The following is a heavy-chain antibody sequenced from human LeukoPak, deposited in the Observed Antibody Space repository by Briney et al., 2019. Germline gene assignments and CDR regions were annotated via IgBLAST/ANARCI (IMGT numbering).Heavy chain of an antibody. Sequence: GASVKVSCKASGYTFTGYYMHWVRQAPGQGLEWMGWINPNSGGTNYAQKFQGWVTMTRDTSISTAYMELSRLRSDDTAVYYCATEAAAGTGSFDYWGQGTLVTVSS. D-gene: IGHD6-13*01. J-gene: IGHJ4*02. V-gene: IGHV1-2*04. CDR3: ATEAAAGTGSFDY. CDR1: GYTFTGYY. CDR2: INPNSGGT.